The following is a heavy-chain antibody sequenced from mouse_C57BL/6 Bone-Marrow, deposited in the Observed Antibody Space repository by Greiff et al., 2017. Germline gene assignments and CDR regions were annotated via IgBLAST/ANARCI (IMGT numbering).Heavy chain of an antibody. J-gene: IGHJ3*01. CDR2: IDPENGDT. V-gene: IGHV14-4*01. CDR3: TAGNYRASLAY. Sequence: VQLQQSGAELVRPGASVKLSCTASGFTFKGDYMNWVKQRPEQGLEWIGWIDPENGDTDYAAKFQGKATITADTSSTTAYLQLSSLTSEDTAVYYCTAGNYRASLAYGCQGTLVTVSA. D-gene: IGHD2-1*01. CDR1: GFTFKGDY.